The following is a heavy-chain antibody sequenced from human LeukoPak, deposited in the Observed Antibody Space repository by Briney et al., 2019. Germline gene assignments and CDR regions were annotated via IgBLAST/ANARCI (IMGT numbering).Heavy chain of an antibody. Sequence: SETLSLTCTVSGGSISSSSYYWGWIRQPPGKGLEWIGTIYYSGNTYYNPSLKSRVTISVDTSKNQFSLKLSSVTAADTAVYYCARQGNYCSSTSCCLYHYYMDVWGKGTTVTVSS. CDR2: IYYSGNT. V-gene: IGHV4-39*01. D-gene: IGHD2-2*01. J-gene: IGHJ6*03. CDR3: ARQGNYCSSTSCCLYHYYMDV. CDR1: GGSISSSSYY.